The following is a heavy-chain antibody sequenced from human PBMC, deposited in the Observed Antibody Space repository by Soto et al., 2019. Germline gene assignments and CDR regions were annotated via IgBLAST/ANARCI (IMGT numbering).Heavy chain of an antibody. D-gene: IGHD4-17*01. Sequence: QVQLVQSGAEVKKPGSSVKVSCKASGGTFSSYAISWVRQAPGQGLEWMGGIIPIVGTANYAQKFQGRVTITADESTSTAYMELSSLRSDDTAVYYCARDHRPHYGDYSPFDYWGQGTLVTVSS. J-gene: IGHJ4*02. CDR1: GGTFSSYA. V-gene: IGHV1-69*01. CDR3: ARDHRPHYGDYSPFDY. CDR2: IIPIVGTA.